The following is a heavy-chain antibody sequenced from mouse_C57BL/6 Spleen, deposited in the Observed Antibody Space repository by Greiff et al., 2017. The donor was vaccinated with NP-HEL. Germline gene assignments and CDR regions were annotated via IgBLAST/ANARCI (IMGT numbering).Heavy chain of an antibody. J-gene: IGHJ2*01. CDR3: ARSYYGSSYVENYFDY. Sequence: VQLQESGAELVKPGASVKISCKASGYAFSSYWMNWVKQRPGKGLEWIGQIYPGDGDTNYNGKFKGKATLTADKSSSTAYMQLSSLTSEDSAVYFCARSYYGSSYVENYFDYWGQGTTLTVSS. CDR2: IYPGDGDT. D-gene: IGHD1-1*01. CDR1: GYAFSSYW. V-gene: IGHV1-80*01.